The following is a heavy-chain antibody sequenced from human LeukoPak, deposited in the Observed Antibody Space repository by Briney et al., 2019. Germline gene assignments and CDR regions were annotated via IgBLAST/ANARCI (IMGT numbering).Heavy chain of an antibody. CDR2: INQDGSKK. CDR3: ARDVQVYWYFDL. D-gene: IGHD1-1*01. CDR1: GFTFSSYL. Sequence: GGSLRLSCAASGFTFSSYLMNWVRQAPGKGLEWVANINQDGSKKNYVDSVKGRFTISRDNAKNTLYLQMNSLTAEDTAVYYCARDVQVYWYFDLWGRGTLVTVSS. V-gene: IGHV3-7*01. J-gene: IGHJ2*01.